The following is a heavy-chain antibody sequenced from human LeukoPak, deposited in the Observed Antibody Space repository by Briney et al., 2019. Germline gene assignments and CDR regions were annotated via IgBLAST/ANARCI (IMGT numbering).Heavy chain of an antibody. J-gene: IGHJ3*02. CDR1: GFTFSSYA. CDR2: ISGSGGST. D-gene: IGHD6-19*01. CDR3: AKDHHSGRYAHDAFDI. Sequence: LSGGSLRLSCAASGFTFSSYAMSWVRQAPGKGLEWVSAISGSGGSTYYADSVKGRFTISRDNSKNTLYLQMNSLRAEDTAVYYCAKDHHSGRYAHDAFDIWGQGTMVTVSS. V-gene: IGHV3-23*01.